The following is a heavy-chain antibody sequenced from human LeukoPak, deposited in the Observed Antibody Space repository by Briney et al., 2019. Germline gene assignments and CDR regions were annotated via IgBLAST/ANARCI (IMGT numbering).Heavy chain of an antibody. D-gene: IGHD5-24*01. CDR3: ANGDGFDY. CDR2: IKQDGSET. Sequence: QTGGSLRLSCAPSGFTSSTYWMSWVRQAPGRGLEWVANIKQDGSETYYAASVKGRFTIFKDKPKNSLYLQMDSLKVEDTAVYYCANGDGFDYWGQGTLVIVSS. CDR1: GFTSSTYW. V-gene: IGHV3-7*01. J-gene: IGHJ4*02.